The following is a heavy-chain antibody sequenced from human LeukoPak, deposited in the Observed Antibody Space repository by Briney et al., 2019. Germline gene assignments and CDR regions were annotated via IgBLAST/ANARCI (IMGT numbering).Heavy chain of an antibody. Sequence: SETLSLTCTVSGGSISSYYWSWIRQPLGKGPEWIGYIYSNGMTNYNPSLKSRVTISVDTSKNQFSLKLSSVTAADTALYYCARYIVSYPHDAFDIWGQGTMVTVSS. D-gene: IGHD1-26*01. J-gene: IGHJ3*02. CDR2: IYSNGMT. CDR3: ARYIVSYPHDAFDI. CDR1: GGSISSYY. V-gene: IGHV4-59*01.